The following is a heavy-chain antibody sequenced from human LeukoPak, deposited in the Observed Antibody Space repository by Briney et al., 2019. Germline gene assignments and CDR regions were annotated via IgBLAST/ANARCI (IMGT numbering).Heavy chain of an antibody. D-gene: IGHD3-9*01. Sequence: ASVKVSCKASGYTFTGYYMHWVRQAPGQGLEWMGWINPNSGGANCAQKFQGRVTMTRDTSISTAYMELSRLRSDDTAVYYCARDKLPLHYDILTGYYVSRYYFDYWGQGTLVTVSS. CDR1: GYTFTGYY. V-gene: IGHV1-2*02. J-gene: IGHJ4*02. CDR3: ARDKLPLHYDILTGYYVSRYYFDY. CDR2: INPNSGGA.